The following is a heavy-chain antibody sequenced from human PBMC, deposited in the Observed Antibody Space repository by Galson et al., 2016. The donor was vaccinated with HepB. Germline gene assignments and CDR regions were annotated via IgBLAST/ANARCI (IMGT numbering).Heavy chain of an antibody. Sequence: PALVKPTQTLTLTCTFSGFSLTTRGTAVSWIRQTPGQALEWLALMDWDGVTFYNSSLRPRLAISKDSSKNQVVLTMTNMDPVDTGTYYCTRGAWFVTYYFDYWGRGTLATGSS. J-gene: IGHJ4*02. CDR3: TRGAWFVTYYFDY. CDR1: GFSLTTRGTA. CDR2: MDWDGVT. V-gene: IGHV2-70*01. D-gene: IGHD3-10*01.